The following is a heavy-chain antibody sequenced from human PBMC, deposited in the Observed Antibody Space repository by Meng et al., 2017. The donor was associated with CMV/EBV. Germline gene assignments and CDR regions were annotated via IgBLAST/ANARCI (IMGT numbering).Heavy chain of an antibody. CDR3: ARGGENYYDSSGYYS. CDR2: IYYSGST. V-gene: IGHV4-59*01. Sequence: GSLRLSCTVSGGSISSYYWSWIRQPPGKGLEWIGYIYYSGSTNYNPSLKSRVTISVDTSKNQFSLKLSSVTAADTAVYYCARGGENYYDSSGYYSWGQGTRVTVSS. D-gene: IGHD3-22*01. CDR1: GGSISSYY. J-gene: IGHJ4*02.